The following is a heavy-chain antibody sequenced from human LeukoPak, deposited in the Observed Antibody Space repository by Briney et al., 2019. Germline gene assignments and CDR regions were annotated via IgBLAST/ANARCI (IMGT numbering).Heavy chain of an antibody. Sequence: PGGSLRLSCAASGFTFSSYGMHWVRQAPGKGLEWVAVISYDGSNKYYADSVKGRFTISRDNSKNTLYLQMNSLRAEDTAVYYCAILNDYGGNSGAFDIWGQGTMVTVSS. V-gene: IGHV3-30*03. CDR2: ISYDGSNK. CDR1: GFTFSSYG. J-gene: IGHJ3*02. CDR3: AILNDYGGNSGAFDI. D-gene: IGHD4-23*01.